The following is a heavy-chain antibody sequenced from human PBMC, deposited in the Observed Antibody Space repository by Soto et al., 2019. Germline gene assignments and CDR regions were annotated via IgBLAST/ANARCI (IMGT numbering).Heavy chain of an antibody. CDR1: GGTFSSYA. CDR2: IIPVYGAT. CDR3: ARDWVGGSWYFDL. D-gene: IGHD3-16*01. J-gene: IGHJ2*01. Sequence: QVQLVQSGDEVKKPGSSVKVSCKASGGTFSSYAISWVRQAPGQGLEWMGGIIPVYGATNSAQKFRGRVTITADKSTATAYMELSSLTSEDTAVYYCARDWVGGSWYFDLWGRGTLVTVSS. V-gene: IGHV1-69*06.